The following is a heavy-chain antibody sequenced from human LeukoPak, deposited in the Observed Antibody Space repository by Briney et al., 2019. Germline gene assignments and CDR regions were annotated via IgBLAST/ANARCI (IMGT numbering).Heavy chain of an antibody. V-gene: IGHV3-74*01. Sequence: PGGSLRLSCAASGFTFSSHWMHWVRQAPGKGLVWVSRINSDGSSTNYADSVKGRFTISRDNSKNTLYLQMNSLRAEDTAVYYCAKDLQDYGDYAADYWGQGTLVTVSS. CDR3: AKDLQDYGDYAADY. D-gene: IGHD4-17*01. J-gene: IGHJ4*02. CDR2: INSDGSST. CDR1: GFTFSSHW.